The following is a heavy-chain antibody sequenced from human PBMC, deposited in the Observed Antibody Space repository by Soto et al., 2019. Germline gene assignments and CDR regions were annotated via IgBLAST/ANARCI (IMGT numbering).Heavy chain of an antibody. CDR2: ISGGGGGT. CDR1: GFTFDNFA. V-gene: IGHV3-23*01. J-gene: IGHJ4*02. CDR3: AKGKGDTAMAPSYFDY. D-gene: IGHD5-18*01. Sequence: PGGSLRLSCTTSGFTFDNFAMSWVRQAPGRGLEWVSAISGGGGGTYYADSVKGRFIISRDNSKNTVYLQVNGLRAEDTAVYYCAKGKGDTAMAPSYFDYWGQGTLVTVSS.